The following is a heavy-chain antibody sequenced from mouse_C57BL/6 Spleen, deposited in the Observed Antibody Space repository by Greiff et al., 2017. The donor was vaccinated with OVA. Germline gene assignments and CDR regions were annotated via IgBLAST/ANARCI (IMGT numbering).Heavy chain of an antibody. CDR1: GFNIKDYY. Sequence: VQLQQSGAELVRPGASVKLSCTASGFNIKDYYMHWVKQRPEQGLEWIGRIDPEDGDTEYAPKFQGKATMTADTSSNTAYLQLSSLTSEDTAVYYCTTWGYDSYYAMDYWGQGTSVTVSS. CDR2: IDPEDGDT. CDR3: TTWGYDSYYAMDY. V-gene: IGHV14-1*01. D-gene: IGHD2-4*01. J-gene: IGHJ4*01.